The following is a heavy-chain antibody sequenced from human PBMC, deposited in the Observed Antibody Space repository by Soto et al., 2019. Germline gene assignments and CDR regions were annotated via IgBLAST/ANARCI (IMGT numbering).Heavy chain of an antibody. CDR3: ARGFSGYDYGYYYGMDV. CDR1: GYAXTXXX. V-gene: IGHV1-2*04. J-gene: IGHJ6*02. CDR2: INPNSGGT. Sequence: PGASVKVSCEASGYAXTXXXXHXXXRAPGQXLEWMGWINPNSGGTNYAQKFQGWVTMTRDTSISTAYMELSRLRSDDTAVYYCARGFSGYDYGYYYGMDVWGQGTTVTVSS. D-gene: IGHD5-12*01.